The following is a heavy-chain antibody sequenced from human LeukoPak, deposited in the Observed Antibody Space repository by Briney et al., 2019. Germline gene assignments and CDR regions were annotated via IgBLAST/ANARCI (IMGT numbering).Heavy chain of an antibody. D-gene: IGHD3-10*01. J-gene: IGHJ4*02. CDR3: ARDLEWFGELSFDY. V-gene: IGHV4-59*01. CDR2: IYYSGST. Sequence: PSETLSLTCTVSGGSISSYYWSWIRQPPGKGLEWIGYIYYSGSTNCNPSLKSRVTISVDTSKNQFSLKLSSVTAADTAVYYCARDLEWFGELSFDYWGQGTLVTVSS. CDR1: GGSISSYY.